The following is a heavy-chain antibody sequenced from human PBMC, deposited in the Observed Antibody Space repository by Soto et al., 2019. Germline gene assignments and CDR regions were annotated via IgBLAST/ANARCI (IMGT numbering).Heavy chain of an antibody. Sequence: VSVKSRITINPDTSKNQFSLQLNSVTPEDTAVYYCARDHVGSPGDYWGQGTLVTVSS. D-gene: IGHD1-26*01. CDR3: ARDHVGSPGDY. V-gene: IGHV6-1*01. J-gene: IGHJ4*02.